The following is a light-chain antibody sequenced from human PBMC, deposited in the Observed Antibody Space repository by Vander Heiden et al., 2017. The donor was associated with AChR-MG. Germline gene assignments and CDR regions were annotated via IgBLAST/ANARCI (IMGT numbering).Light chain of an antibody. V-gene: IGKV3-20*01. Sequence: IVLTQSPGTVSLSPGERATLSCRASQSVSSSYLAWYQQKPGQAPRLLIYGASSRATGIPDRFSGSGSGTDFTLAISRLEPEDFALYYCQQYGSSPLTFGGGTKVEIK. J-gene: IGKJ4*01. CDR3: QQYGSSPLT. CDR2: GAS. CDR1: QSVSSSY.